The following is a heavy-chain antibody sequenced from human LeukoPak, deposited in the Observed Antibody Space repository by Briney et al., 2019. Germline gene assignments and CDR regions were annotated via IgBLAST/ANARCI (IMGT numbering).Heavy chain of an antibody. CDR3: AKDRGSFRFFDGFDS. CDR2: ISYDGSNK. J-gene: IGHJ4*02. V-gene: IGHV3-30*18. Sequence: PGRSLRLSCAASGFTFSSYGMHWVRQAPGKGLEWVAVISYDGSNKYYADSVKGRFTISRDNSKNTLYLQMNSLRAEDTAVYYCAKDRGSFRFFDGFDSWGQEPLVTVSS. D-gene: IGHD3-9*01. CDR1: GFTFSSYG.